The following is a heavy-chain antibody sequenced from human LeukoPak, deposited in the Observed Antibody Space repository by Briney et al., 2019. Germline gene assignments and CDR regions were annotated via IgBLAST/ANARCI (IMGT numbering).Heavy chain of an antibody. CDR2: IDGSGSST. CDR3: AREGHSSGNCGMFDI. J-gene: IGHJ3*02. CDR1: GFSLSSSV. D-gene: IGHD3-22*01. Sequence: PGGSLRLSCAASGFSLSSSVMHWVRQGPGKGLEYVSGIDGSGSSTHYANSLKDRFTTSKDNSKNTLYLQMGSLRVEDMAVYYCAREGHSSGNCGMFDIWGQGTMVTVSS. V-gene: IGHV3-64*01.